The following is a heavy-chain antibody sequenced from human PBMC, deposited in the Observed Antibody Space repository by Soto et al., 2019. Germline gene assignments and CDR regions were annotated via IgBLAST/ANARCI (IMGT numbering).Heavy chain of an antibody. V-gene: IGHV3-7*01. CDR3: ARVYYDFWSGYYSMSFDY. Sequence: PGGSLRLSCAASGFTFSSYWMSWVRQAPGKGLEWVANIKQDGSEKYYVDSVKGRFTISRDNAKNSLYLQMNSLRAEDTAVYYCARVYYDFWSGYYSMSFDYWGQGNLVTVSS. J-gene: IGHJ4*02. CDR2: IKQDGSEK. CDR1: GFTFSSYW. D-gene: IGHD3-3*01.